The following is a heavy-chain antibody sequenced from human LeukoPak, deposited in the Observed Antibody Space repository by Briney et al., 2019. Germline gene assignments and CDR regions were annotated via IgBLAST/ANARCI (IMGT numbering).Heavy chain of an antibody. CDR1: GFTFDDYG. D-gene: IGHD3-22*01. Sequence: PGGSLRLSCAASGFTFDDYGMSWVRQAPGKGLEWVSGINWNGGSTGYADSVKGRFTISRDNAKNSLYLQMNSLRAEDTAVYYCAKMGHYYDSSGYYYGVDYWGQGTLVTVSS. J-gene: IGHJ4*02. CDR3: AKMGHYYDSSGYYYGVDY. V-gene: IGHV3-20*04. CDR2: INWNGGST.